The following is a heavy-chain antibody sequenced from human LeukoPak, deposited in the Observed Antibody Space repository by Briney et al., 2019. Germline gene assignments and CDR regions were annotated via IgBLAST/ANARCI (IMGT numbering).Heavy chain of an antibody. J-gene: IGHJ4*02. Sequence: GGSLRLSCAASGFTFSSYSMNWVRQAPGKGLEWVSYISSSSSTIYYADSVKGRFTISRDNAKNSLYLQMNSLRAEDTAVYYCASLSSELPIYIDYWGQGTLVTVSS. D-gene: IGHD1-26*01. CDR3: ASLSSELPIYIDY. V-gene: IGHV3-48*04. CDR2: ISSSSSTI. CDR1: GFTFSSYS.